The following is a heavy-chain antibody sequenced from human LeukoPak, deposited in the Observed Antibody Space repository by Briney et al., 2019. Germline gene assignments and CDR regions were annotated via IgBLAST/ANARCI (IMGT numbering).Heavy chain of an antibody. V-gene: IGHV1-18*01. CDR3: ARAVDIVATRVEWLLAYFDH. CDR2: ISAYNGNT. J-gene: IGHJ4*02. CDR1: GYTFTSYG. Sequence: ASVKVSCKASGYTFTSYGISWVRQAPGQGLEWMGWISAYNGNTNYAQKLQGRVTMTTDTSTSTAYMELRSLRSDDTAVYYCARAVDIVATRVEWLLAYFDHWGQGTLVTVSS. D-gene: IGHD5-12*01.